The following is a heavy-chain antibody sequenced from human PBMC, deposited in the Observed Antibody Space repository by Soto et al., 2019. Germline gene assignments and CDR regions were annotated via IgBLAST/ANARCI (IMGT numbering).Heavy chain of an antibody. V-gene: IGHV4-31*03. D-gene: IGHD3-10*01. CDR3: ARAPRGVRGVLGGFDY. Sequence: QVQLQESGPGLVKPSQTLSLTCTVSGGSISSGGYYWSWIRQHPGKGLEWIGYIYYSGSTYYNPSLKGRVTISVETAKNQFSRKLGSVTAADTAVYYCARAPRGVRGVLGGFDYWGQGTLVTVSS. CDR2: IYYSGST. J-gene: IGHJ4*02. CDR1: GGSISSGGYY.